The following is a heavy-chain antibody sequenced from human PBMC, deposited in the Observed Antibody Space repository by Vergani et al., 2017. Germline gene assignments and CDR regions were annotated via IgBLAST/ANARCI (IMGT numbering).Heavy chain of an antibody. V-gene: IGHV4-61*02. D-gene: IGHD2-2*01. J-gene: IGHJ3*02. CDR3: ARGCASNSCPTRGTFEI. CDR2: VHSSGST. Sequence: QVQLQESGPGPVKPSQTLSLTCSVSGDSLTSDFFYWTWIRQPAGTRLEWIGRVHSSGSTHYNPSLEGRVSVSMDTAKNEFSLDLQSVTAADTAVYFCARGCASNSCPTRGTFEIWGRGTLVTVSS. CDR1: GDSLTSDFFY.